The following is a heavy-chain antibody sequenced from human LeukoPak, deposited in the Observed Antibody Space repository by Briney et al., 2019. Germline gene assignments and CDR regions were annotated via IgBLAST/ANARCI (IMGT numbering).Heavy chain of an antibody. CDR3: ARHGDYGDYVTDFDY. Sequence: PSETLSLTCTVSGGSISSGDYYWSWIRQPPGKGQEWIGYIYYSGSTYYNPSLKSRVTISVDTSKNQFSLKLSSVTAADTAVYYCARHGDYGDYVTDFDYWGQGTLVTISS. D-gene: IGHD4-17*01. CDR1: GGSISSGDYY. CDR2: IYYSGST. J-gene: IGHJ4*02. V-gene: IGHV4-30-4*01.